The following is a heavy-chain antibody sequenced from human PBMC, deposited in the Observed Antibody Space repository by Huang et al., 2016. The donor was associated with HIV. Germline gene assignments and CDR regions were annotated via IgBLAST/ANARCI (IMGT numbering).Heavy chain of an antibody. CDR1: EYTLTELS. V-gene: IGHV1-24*01. D-gene: IGHD3-9*01. Sequence: QVQLVQSRAEVKKPGASVKVSCKVSEYTLTELSIHWVRQPPGKGLEWMGCFDPEIGETIYAQKCQGRVTMTEDTSTETAFMELSGLRPEDTAVYYCATGFDVFFDFWGQGTLVTVSS. CDR3: ATGFDVFFDF. J-gene: IGHJ4*02. CDR2: FDPEIGET.